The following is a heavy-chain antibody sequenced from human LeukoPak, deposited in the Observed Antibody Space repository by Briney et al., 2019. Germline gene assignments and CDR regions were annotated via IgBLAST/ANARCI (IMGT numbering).Heavy chain of an antibody. CDR2: ISGSGGGA. V-gene: IGHV3-23*01. Sequence: GGSLRLSCAASGFTFRNYAMSWVRQAPGKGLEWVSAISGSGGGAYYADSVKGRFTISRDISKNTVYLQMNSLKAEDTAMYYCAQEDSDFLLPFDYWGQGTLVTVSS. CDR3: AQEDSDFLLPFDY. D-gene: IGHD4-11*01. CDR1: GFTFRNYA. J-gene: IGHJ4*02.